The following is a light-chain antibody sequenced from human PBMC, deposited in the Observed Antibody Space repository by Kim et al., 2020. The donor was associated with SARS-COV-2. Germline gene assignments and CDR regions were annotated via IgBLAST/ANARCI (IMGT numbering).Light chain of an antibody. CDR1: QGISSY. V-gene: IGKV1-9*01. Sequence: ASVVDVVTLTCRASQGISSYLAWYQEKPGKAPKLLIYAASTLESGVPSRFSGSGSGTEFTLTISSLQPEDLATYYCQQLNSYPLTFGGGTKVDIK. CDR3: QQLNSYPLT. CDR2: AAS. J-gene: IGKJ4*01.